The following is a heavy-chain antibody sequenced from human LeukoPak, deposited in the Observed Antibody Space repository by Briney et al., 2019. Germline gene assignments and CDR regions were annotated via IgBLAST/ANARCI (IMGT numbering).Heavy chain of an antibody. J-gene: IGHJ6*02. CDR1: GFTFDDYA. V-gene: IGHV3-9*01. Sequence: GRSLRLSCAASGFTFDDYAMPWVRQGPGKGPEWVSGISWNSGSIDYADSVKGRFIISRDNAKNSLDLQMNSLRGEDTALYYCAKGQYYDFWRGGMDVWGQGTTVTVSS. CDR2: ISWNSGSI. CDR3: AKGQYYDFWRGGMDV. D-gene: IGHD3-3*01.